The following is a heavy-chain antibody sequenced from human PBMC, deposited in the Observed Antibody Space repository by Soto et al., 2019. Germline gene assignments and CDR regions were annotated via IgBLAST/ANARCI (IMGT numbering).Heavy chain of an antibody. CDR2: IKQDGSEK. Sequence: GGSLRLSCAASGFTFSSYWMSWVRQAPGKGLEWVANIKQDGSEKYYVDSVKGRFTISRDNAKNSLYLQMNSLRAEDTAVYYCAREGWLPDEPFDYWGQGTLVTVSS. CDR3: AREGWLPDEPFDY. D-gene: IGHD5-12*01. CDR1: GFTFSSYW. V-gene: IGHV3-7*01. J-gene: IGHJ4*02.